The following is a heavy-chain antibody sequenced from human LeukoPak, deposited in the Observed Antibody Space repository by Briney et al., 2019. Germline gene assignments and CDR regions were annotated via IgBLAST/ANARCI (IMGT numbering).Heavy chain of an antibody. D-gene: IGHD3-16*01. Sequence: GGSLRLSCAASGFTFSSYWMSWVRQAPGKGLEWVANIKQDGSEKYYVDSVKGRFTISRDNAKNTLYLQMSSLRAEDTAVYYCARGGENGDYVDYWGQGTLVTVSS. CDR1: GFTFSSYW. CDR2: IKQDGSEK. V-gene: IGHV3-7*01. J-gene: IGHJ4*02. CDR3: ARGGENGDYVDY.